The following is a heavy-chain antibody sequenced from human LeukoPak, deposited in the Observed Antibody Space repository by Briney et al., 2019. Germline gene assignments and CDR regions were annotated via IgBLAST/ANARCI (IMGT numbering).Heavy chain of an antibody. CDR3: ARDLPSPGISVADDY. V-gene: IGHV1-8*02. J-gene: IGHJ4*02. CDR2: MNPNSGNT. CDR1: GYTFTSYD. Sequence: ASVKVSCKASGYTFTSYDINWVRQATGQGLVWMGWMNPNSGNTGYAQKFQGRVTMTRDTSITTAYMELSSLRSDDTAVYYCARDLPSPGISVADDYWGQGTLVTVSS. D-gene: IGHD6-19*01.